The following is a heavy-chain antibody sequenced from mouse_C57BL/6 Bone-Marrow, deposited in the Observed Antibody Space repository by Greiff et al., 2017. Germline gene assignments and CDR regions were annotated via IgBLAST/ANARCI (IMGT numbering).Heavy chain of an antibody. D-gene: IGHD3-2*02. Sequence: DVKLVESGGGLVQPGESLKLSCESNEYEFPSHDMSWVRKTPEKRLELVAAINSDGGSTYYPDTMERRFIISRDNTKKTLYLQMSRLRSEDTALYYCARLGAQAFYYAMDYWGQGTSVTVSS. CDR2: INSDGGST. J-gene: IGHJ4*01. V-gene: IGHV5-2*01. CDR3: ARLGAQAFYYAMDY. CDR1: EYEFPSHD.